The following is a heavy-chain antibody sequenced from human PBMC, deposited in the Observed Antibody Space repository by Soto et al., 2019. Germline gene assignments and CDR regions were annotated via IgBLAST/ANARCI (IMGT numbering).Heavy chain of an antibody. V-gene: IGHV3-7*03. D-gene: IGHD6-19*01. CDR1: GFTFSSSF. CDR3: ARYFRGSGRYFFDY. Sequence: LRLSCVASGFTFSSSFMGWVRQAPGKGLEWVANINQDGGGTYYVDSVQGRFTISRDNAKDSLYLQMNSLRGEDTAVYYCARYFRGSGRYFFDYWGQGTLVTVSS. CDR2: INQDGGGT. J-gene: IGHJ4*02.